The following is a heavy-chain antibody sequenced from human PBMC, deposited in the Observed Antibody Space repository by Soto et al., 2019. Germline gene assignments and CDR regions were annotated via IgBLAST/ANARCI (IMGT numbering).Heavy chain of an antibody. CDR2: ISGRGGST. CDR1: GFTFSSYA. V-gene: IGHV3-23*01. D-gene: IGHD3-3*01. J-gene: IGHJ5*02. Sequence: EVQLLESGGGLVQPGGSLRLSWAASGFTFSSYAMSWVRQAPGKGLEWVSAISGRGGSTYYADSVKGRFTISRDNSKNAPDRQMNSLRAEDTAVYYCAKGSGYYDVNNWFDPWGQGTLVTFAS. CDR3: AKGSGYYDVNNWFDP.